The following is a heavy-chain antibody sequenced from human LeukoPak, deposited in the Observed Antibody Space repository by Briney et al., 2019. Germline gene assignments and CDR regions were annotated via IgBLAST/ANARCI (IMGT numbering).Heavy chain of an antibody. J-gene: IGHJ4*02. CDR2: IIPIFGTA. CDR3: AREGADFWIGYYFDY. V-gene: IGHV1-69*05. D-gene: IGHD3/OR15-3a*01. Sequence: SVKVSCKASGSTFSSYAISWVRQAPGQGLEWMGGIIPIFGTANYAQKFQGRVTITTDESTSTAYMELSSLRSEDTAVYYCAREGADFWIGYYFDYWGQGTLVTVSS. CDR1: GSTFSSYA.